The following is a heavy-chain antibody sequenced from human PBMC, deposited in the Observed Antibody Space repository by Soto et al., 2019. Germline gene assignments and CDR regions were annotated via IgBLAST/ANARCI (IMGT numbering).Heavy chain of an antibody. CDR2: INAGNGNT. V-gene: IGHV1-3*01. CDR3: ARKMAYDFWSGYSFSPHFDY. D-gene: IGHD3-3*01. CDR1: GGTFSSYA. J-gene: IGHJ4*02. Sequence: ASVKVSCKASGGTFSSYAISWVRQAPGQRLEWMGWINAGNGNTKYSQKFQGRVTITRDTSASTAYMELSSLRSEDTAVYYCARKMAYDFWSGYSFSPHFDYWGQGTLVTVS.